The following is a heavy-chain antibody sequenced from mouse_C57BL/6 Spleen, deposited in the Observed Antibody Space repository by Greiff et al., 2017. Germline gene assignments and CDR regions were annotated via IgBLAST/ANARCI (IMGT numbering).Heavy chain of an antibody. J-gene: IGHJ2*01. CDR3: ARVGDGYYDY. CDR2: IYPGGGYT. CDR1: GYTFTNYW. D-gene: IGHD2-3*01. V-gene: IGHV1-63*01. Sequence: QVQLKESGAELVRPGTSVKMSCKASGYTFTNYWIGWAKQRPGHGLEWIGDIYPGGGYTNYNEKFKGKATLTADKSSSKAYMQFSSLTSEDSAIYYCARVGDGYYDYWGQGTTLTVSS.